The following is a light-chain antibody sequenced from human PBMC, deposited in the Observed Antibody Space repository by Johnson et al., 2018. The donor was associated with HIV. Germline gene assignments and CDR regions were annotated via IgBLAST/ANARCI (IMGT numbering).Light chain of an antibody. V-gene: IGLV1-51*02. CDR3: GTWDSSLSTSV. Sequence: QSVLTQPPSVSAAPGQKVTISCSGSSSNIGNNYVSWYQQFPGTAPKLLIYEDYKRPSGIPDRFSGSRSGTSATLGITGLQTGDEADYYCGTWDSSLSTSVFGTGTKVTVL. CDR2: EDY. J-gene: IGLJ1*01. CDR1: SSNIGNNY.